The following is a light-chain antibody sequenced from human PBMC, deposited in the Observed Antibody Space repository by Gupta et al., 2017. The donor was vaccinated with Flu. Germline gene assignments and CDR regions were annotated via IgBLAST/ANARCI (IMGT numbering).Light chain of an antibody. J-gene: IGKJ3*01. V-gene: IGKV3-11*01. CDR1: QSVSSY. CDR2: DAS. Sequence: EIVLTQSPATLSLSPGERATLSCRASQSVSSYLAWYQQKPGQAPRLLIYDASNRDTGIPARFSGSGVGTDFTLTISSREQEDFAVYYCQQRSNWPLFTFGHGTKVDIK. CDR3: QQRSNWPLFT.